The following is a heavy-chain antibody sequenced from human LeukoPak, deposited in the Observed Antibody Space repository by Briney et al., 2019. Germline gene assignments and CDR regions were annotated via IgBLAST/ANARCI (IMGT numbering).Heavy chain of an antibody. CDR2: IYHSGRT. J-gene: IGHJ5*02. V-gene: IGHV4-4*02. Sequence: SETLSLTCAVSGDSISSSYWWSWVRQPPGKGLEWIGEIYHSGRTNYNPSLKSRVTISVDKSKNQFSLKLSSVIAADTAVYFCARGGSNNWFDPWGQGTLVTVSS. CDR1: GDSISSSYW. CDR3: ARGGSNNWFDP. D-gene: IGHD1-26*01.